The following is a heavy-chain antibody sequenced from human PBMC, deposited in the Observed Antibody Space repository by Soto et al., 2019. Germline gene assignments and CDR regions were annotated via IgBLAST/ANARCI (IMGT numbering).Heavy chain of an antibody. J-gene: IGHJ6*02. Sequence: GESLKISCKGSGYSFTSYWIGWVRQMPGKGLEWMGIIYPGDSDTRYSPSFQGQVTISADKSISTAYLQWSSLKASDTAMYYCARQHIVVVPAASDYYYYGMDVWGQGTTVTVSS. CDR2: IYPGDSDT. D-gene: IGHD2-2*01. CDR3: ARQHIVVVPAASDYYYYGMDV. V-gene: IGHV5-51*01. CDR1: GYSFTSYW.